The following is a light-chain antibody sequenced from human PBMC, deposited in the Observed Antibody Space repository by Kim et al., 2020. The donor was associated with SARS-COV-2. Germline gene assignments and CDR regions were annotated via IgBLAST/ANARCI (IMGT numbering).Light chain of an antibody. CDR2: LYSDGRH. CDR3: QTWGSGTVV. J-gene: IGLJ2*01. V-gene: IGLV4-69*01. CDR1: SGHSTYA. Sequence: QLVLTQSPSASASLGASVKLTCTLSSGHSTYAIAWYQQQPEKSPRYLMKLYSDGRHVKGDGIPDRLSGSSSGPERYLTISSLQSEDEADYYCQTWGSGTVVFGGGTKVTVL.